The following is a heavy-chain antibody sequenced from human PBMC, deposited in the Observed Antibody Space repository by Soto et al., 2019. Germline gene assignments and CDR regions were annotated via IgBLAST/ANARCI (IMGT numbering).Heavy chain of an antibody. CDR3: ARQFCSSTSCKYYGSGSRTYYYYMDV. CDR2: ISAYNGNT. V-gene: IGHV1-18*01. CDR1: GYTFTSYG. Sequence: ASVKVSCKASGYTFTSYGISWVRQAPGQGLEWMGWISAYNGNTNYAQKLQGRVTMTTDTSTSTAYMELRSLRSDDTAVYYCARQFCSSTSCKYYGSGSRTYYYYMDVWGKGTTVTVSS. J-gene: IGHJ6*03. D-gene: IGHD2-2*01.